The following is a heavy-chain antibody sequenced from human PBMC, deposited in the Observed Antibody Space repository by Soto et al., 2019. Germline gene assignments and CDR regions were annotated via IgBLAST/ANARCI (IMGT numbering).Heavy chain of an antibody. J-gene: IGHJ4*02. V-gene: IGHV3-74*01. Sequence: GVSLILSFAFSGFTFIIYCMHWFRQAPGKGLLWVSRINPDGSSTSYADSVKGRFTISRDNAKNTLYLQMISLRAEDTAVYYCTRDNTGTGIDYWGKGTLVT. CDR3: TRDNTGTGIDY. CDR1: GFTFIIYC. CDR2: INPDGSST. D-gene: IGHD1-1*01.